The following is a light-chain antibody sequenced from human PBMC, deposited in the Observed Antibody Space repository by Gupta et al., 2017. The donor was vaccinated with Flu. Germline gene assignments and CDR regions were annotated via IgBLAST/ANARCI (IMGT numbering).Light chain of an antibody. V-gene: IGKV3-11*01. CDR2: AAS. J-gene: IGKJ4*01. CDR1: QSVSSN. Sequence: EIVLPQSPATLSLSPGERATLSCRASQSVSSNLVWYQQKPGQAPRLLIYAASKRATGIPARFSGSGSGTYFTLTITILEPEDFAVYYCQQHSNWPLTFGGGTKVEIK. CDR3: QQHSNWPLT.